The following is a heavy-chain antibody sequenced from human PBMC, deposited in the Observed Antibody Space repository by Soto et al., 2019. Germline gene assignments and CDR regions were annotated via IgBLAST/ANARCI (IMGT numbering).Heavy chain of an antibody. D-gene: IGHD2-15*01. J-gene: IGHJ4*02. Sequence: QVQLVESGGGVGQPGRSLRLSCAASGFTFSGHGMHWVRQAPGKGLEWVAVVWHDGSKEYYADSVKGRFTISRDNSKNTLYLQMNSLRAADTAVYSCARGRGGDYGGSSGYYDYWGQGTLVTVSS. CDR3: ARGRGGDYGGSSGYYDY. CDR2: VWHDGSKE. V-gene: IGHV3-33*01. CDR1: GFTFSGHG.